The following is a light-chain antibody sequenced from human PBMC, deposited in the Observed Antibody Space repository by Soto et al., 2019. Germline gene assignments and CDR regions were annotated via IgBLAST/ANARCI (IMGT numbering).Light chain of an antibody. CDR2: GAS. CDR3: QQYGSSPYT. J-gene: IGKJ2*01. V-gene: IGKV3-20*01. CDR1: QSVSSSY. Sequence: EIVLTQSPGPRSLSPGEIATLSCRASQSVSSSYLAWYQQKPGQAPRLLIYGASSRATGIPDRFSGSGSVKDFTLTISRLEPEEFAVYYFQQYGSSPYTFGKETKREIK.